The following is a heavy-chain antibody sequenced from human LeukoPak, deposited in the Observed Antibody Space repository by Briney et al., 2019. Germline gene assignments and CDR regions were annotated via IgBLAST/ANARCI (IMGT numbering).Heavy chain of an antibody. J-gene: IGHJ4*02. Sequence: GPTLRKPSQTLTLTCSFSGLPLSTSAVGGAWVPLSPGNALEWLALIYWDDDKRYSPSPKSRLTITTDTSKNQVVLTMTNMDPVATATYFRAHGRSGSSDFDYWGQGPLVTVSS. D-gene: IGHD6-6*01. CDR1: GLPLSTSAVG. V-gene: IGHV2-5*02. CDR2: IYWDDDK. CDR3: AHGRSGSSDFDY.